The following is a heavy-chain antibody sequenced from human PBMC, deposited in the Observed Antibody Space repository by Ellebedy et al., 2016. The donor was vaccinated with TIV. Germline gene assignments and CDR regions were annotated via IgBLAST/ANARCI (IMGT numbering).Heavy chain of an antibody. CDR2: IDPSDPCT. Sequence: GESLNISCKCSGYTFTKYWISWLRQMPGKGLEWMGKIDPSDPCTDFSPSFQGHVTMSTDKSITTAYLQWSSLKSSDTAMYYCASNYSGSGVDSNDYWGQGTLVTVSS. D-gene: IGHD3-10*01. CDR1: GYTFTKYW. CDR3: ASNYSGSGVDSNDY. V-gene: IGHV5-10-1*01. J-gene: IGHJ4*02.